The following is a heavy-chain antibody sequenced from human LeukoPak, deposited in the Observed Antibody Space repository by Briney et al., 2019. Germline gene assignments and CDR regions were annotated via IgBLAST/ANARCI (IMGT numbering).Heavy chain of an antibody. J-gene: IGHJ4*02. V-gene: IGHV4-34*01. Sequence: SSETLSLTCAVYGGSFSGYYWSWIRQPPGKGLEWIGEINHSGSTNYNPSLKSRVTISVDTSKNQFSLKLSSVTAAGTAVYYCARGEDTAMVPFDYWGQGTLVTVSS. CDR2: INHSGST. D-gene: IGHD5-18*01. CDR3: ARGEDTAMVPFDY. CDR1: GGSFSGYY.